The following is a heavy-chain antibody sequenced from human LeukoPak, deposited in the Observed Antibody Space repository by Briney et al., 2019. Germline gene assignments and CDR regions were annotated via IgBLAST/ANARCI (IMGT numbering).Heavy chain of an antibody. CDR1: GFTFTYYA. D-gene: IGHD3-10*01. J-gene: IGHJ3*01. V-gene: IGHV3-30-3*01. CDR3: VRGPDPVVRGPRRAFDL. CDR2: VSNDGNNQ. Sequence: LAGGSLRLSCAASGFTFTYYAMHWVRQAPGKGLEWVSVVSNDGNNQDYTDSVKGRFIISRDDSKSMVYLQMNSLRVDDTAMYYCVRGPDPVVRGPRRAFDLWGQGTMVTVSS.